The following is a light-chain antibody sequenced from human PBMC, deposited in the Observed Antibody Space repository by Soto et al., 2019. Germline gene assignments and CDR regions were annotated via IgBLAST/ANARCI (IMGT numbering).Light chain of an antibody. V-gene: IGLV2-14*01. Sequence: QSVLTQPASVSGSPGQSITISCTGTSSDVGAYNFVSWYQQHPGKAPKVMIYEVSHRPSGVSSRFSGSKSGNTASLTISGLQAEDEADYYCSSFTSKSTLIFGGGTKVTVL. CDR2: EVS. CDR1: SSDVGAYNF. CDR3: SSFTSKSTLI. J-gene: IGLJ2*01.